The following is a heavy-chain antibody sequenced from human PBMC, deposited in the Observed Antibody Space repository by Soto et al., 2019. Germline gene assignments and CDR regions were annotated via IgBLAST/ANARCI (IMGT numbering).Heavy chain of an antibody. CDR3: RRSSRYSTDV. CDR1: GGSISSSSY. Sequence: QLQLQESGPGLVKPSETLSLTCTVSGGSISSSSYWGWIRQPPGKGLEWIGSIYSIGSTSYNPSLKSRVTISVDTSKNQFSLKLSSVTAADTAVYYCRRSSRYSTDVWGKGTTVTVSS. V-gene: IGHV4-39*01. J-gene: IGHJ6*04. D-gene: IGHD6-13*01. CDR2: IYSIGST.